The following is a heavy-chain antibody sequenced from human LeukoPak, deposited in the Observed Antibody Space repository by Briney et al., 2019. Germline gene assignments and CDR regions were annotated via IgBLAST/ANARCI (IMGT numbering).Heavy chain of an antibody. CDR3: ARGRGRSGYDY. CDR2: INHSGST. V-gene: IGHV4-34*01. CDR1: GGSFSGYY. J-gene: IGHJ4*02. Sequence: SETLSLTCAVYGGSFSGYYWSWIRQPPGKGLEWIGEINHSGSTNYNPSLKSRVTISVDTSKNQFSLKLSSVTAADTAVYYCARGRGRSGYDYWGQGTLVTVSS. D-gene: IGHD3-22*01.